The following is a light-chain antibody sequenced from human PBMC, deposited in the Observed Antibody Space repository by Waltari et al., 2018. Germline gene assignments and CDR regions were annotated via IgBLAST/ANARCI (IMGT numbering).Light chain of an antibody. CDR3: STWDDSLNGQV. CDR2: SDD. J-gene: IGLJ3*02. CDR1: SSNIGRNP. V-gene: IGLV1-44*01. Sequence: QSVLTQPPSASGSPGQRVIISCSGSSSNIGRNPVNWYQQLPGTAPTLLIYSDDQRPSGVPERCSGSKSGTSASLGITGLLAEDEAVYHCSTWDDSLNGQVFGGGSKVTVL.